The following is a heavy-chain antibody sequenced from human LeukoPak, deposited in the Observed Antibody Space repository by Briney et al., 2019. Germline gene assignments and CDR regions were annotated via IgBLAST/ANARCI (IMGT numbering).Heavy chain of an antibody. D-gene: IGHD3-16*01. Sequence: SETLSLTCTVSGGSISNFWGWIRQPPGKGLEWIGSTHYTGNTHYNASLKSRVTMSVDTSKNQFSLKLSSMTAADTAVYYCARHFSLGAFDIWGQGTMVSVSS. CDR2: THYTGNT. J-gene: IGHJ3*02. CDR1: GGSISNF. V-gene: IGHV4-39*01. CDR3: ARHFSLGAFDI.